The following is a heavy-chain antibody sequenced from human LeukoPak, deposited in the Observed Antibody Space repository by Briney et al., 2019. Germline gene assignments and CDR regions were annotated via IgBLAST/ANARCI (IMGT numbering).Heavy chain of an antibody. CDR1: GFAFSSYA. CDR2: ISGSGGST. J-gene: IGHJ4*02. V-gene: IGHV3-23*01. Sequence: GGSLRLSCAASGFAFSSYAMSWVRQAPGKGLEWVSAISGSGGSTHYADSVKGRFTISRDNSKNTLYLQMNSLRAEDTAVYYCAKYGSGNYYHLDYWGQGTLVTVSS. CDR3: AKYGSGNYYHLDY. D-gene: IGHD3-10*01.